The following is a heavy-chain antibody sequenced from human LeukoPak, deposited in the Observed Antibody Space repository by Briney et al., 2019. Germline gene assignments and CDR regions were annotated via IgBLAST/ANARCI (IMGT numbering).Heavy chain of an antibody. CDR2: IWYDGSNE. J-gene: IGHJ3*02. CDR3: ARDLFNGAYSSGSAI. Sequence: GGSLRLSCAASGFTFSSYGVHWVRQASGKGLEWVALIWYDGSNEYYADSVKGRFTISRDNSKNTLYLQMNSLRAEDTAVYYCARDLFNGAYSSGSAIWGQGTMVTVSS. D-gene: IGHD6-19*01. V-gene: IGHV3-33*01. CDR1: GFTFSSYG.